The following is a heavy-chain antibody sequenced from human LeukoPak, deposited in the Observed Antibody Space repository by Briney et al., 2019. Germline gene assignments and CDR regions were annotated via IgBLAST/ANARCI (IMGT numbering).Heavy chain of an antibody. J-gene: IGHJ4*02. D-gene: IGHD3-9*01. CDR3: ARVPSTGYLAADY. V-gene: IGHV1-2*02. CDR2: INPNSGGT. CDR1: GYTFTGYY. Sequence: ASVKVSCKASGYTFTGYYMHWVRQAPGQGLEWMGWINPNSGGTNYAQKFQGRVTMTRDTSISTAYMELSRLRSDDTAVYYCARVPSTGYLAADYWGQGTLVTVSS.